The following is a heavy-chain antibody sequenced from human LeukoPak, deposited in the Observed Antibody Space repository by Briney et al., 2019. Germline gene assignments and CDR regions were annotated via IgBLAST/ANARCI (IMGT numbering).Heavy chain of an antibody. CDR3: VRGGSPPTSTWSLDE. D-gene: IGHD1-26*01. CDR1: GFTFSSYA. V-gene: IGHV3-30*04. CDR2: ISYNGHYE. J-gene: IGHJ4*02. Sequence: HPGGSLRLSCAASGFTFSSYAMHWVRQAPGKGLEWVAVISYNGHYEYYGESVKGRFTISRDNSKNTVSLQMDNLRIEDTAVYYCVRGGSPPTSTWSLDEWGQGTLVTVSS.